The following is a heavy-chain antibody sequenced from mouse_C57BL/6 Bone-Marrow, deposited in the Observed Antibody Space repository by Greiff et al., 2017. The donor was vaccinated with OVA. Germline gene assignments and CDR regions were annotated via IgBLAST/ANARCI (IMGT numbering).Heavy chain of an antibody. CDR2: ISPGGGST. V-gene: IGHV5-12*01. CDR1: GFTFSDFY. J-gene: IGHJ4*01. CDR3: ARLDGMEY. Sequence: EVKVVESGGGLVQPGGSLKLSCAASGFTFSDFYMYWIRQTPEKRLEWVAYISPGGGSTSYPDTVKGRFTMSRDNATNTLYLQMSRLKSEDTAMYYCARLDGMEYWGQGNAVTVTA.